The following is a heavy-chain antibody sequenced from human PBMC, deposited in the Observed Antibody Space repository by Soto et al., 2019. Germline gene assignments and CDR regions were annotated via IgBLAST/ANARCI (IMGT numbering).Heavy chain of an antibody. D-gene: IGHD1-26*01. Sequence: SQTLSLTCVISGDTVSSNRAACNWIRQSPSRGLEWLGRTYYRSTWYNDYAVSVKSRITNNPATSKNQFSLQLNSVTPEDTAVYYCARLVGGTADYWGQGTLVTVSS. V-gene: IGHV6-1*01. CDR1: GDTVSSNRAA. J-gene: IGHJ4*02. CDR2: TYYRSTWYN. CDR3: ARLVGGTADY.